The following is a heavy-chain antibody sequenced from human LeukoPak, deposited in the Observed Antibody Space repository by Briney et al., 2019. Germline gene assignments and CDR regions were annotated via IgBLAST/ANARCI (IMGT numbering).Heavy chain of an antibody. J-gene: IGHJ4*02. CDR2: IYYSGST. CDR1: GGSISSYY. CDR3: ARAGYYDSSGYYFDY. D-gene: IGHD3-22*01. V-gene: IGHV4-59*01. Sequence: SETLSLTCAVYGGSISSYYWSWIRQPPGKGLEWIGYIYYSGSTNYNPSLKSRVTISVDTSKNQFSLKLSSVTAADTAVYYCARAGYYDSSGYYFDYWGQGTLVTVSS.